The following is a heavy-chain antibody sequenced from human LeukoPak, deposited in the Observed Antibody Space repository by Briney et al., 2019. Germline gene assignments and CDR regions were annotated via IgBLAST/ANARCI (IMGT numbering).Heavy chain of an antibody. CDR3: AKDLHGGYSSDY. Sequence: GGSLRLSCAASGFTFNNFGMHWVRQAPGKGLEWVAFIGYKGVHKYYADSVKGRFTISKDNSKATLYLQMNSLRPEDTAVYYCAKDLHGGYSSDYWGRGTLVTVSS. D-gene: IGHD3-22*01. J-gene: IGHJ4*02. V-gene: IGHV3-30*02. CDR2: IGYKGVHK. CDR1: GFTFNNFG.